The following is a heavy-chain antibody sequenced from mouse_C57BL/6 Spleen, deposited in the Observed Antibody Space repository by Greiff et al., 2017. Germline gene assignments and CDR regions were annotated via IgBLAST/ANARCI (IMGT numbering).Heavy chain of an antibody. V-gene: IGHV14-3*01. Sequence: VQLQQSVAELVRPGASVKLSCTASGFNIKNSYMHWVKQRPEQGLEWIGRIDPANGNTKYAPKFQGKATITADTSSNTAYLQLSSLTSEDAAISYCDSGRERWLPWYFDVWGTGTTVTVSS. J-gene: IGHJ1*03. CDR2: IDPANGNT. D-gene: IGHD2-3*01. CDR3: DSGRERWLPWYFDV. CDR1: GFNIKNSY.